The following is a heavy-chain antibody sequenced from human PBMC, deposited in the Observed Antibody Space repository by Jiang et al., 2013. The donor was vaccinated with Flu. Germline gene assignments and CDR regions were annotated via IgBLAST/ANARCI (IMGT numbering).Heavy chain of an antibody. CDR3: ARDTVPAAMPNFQH. D-gene: IGHD2-2*01. CDR2: VYYSGIT. V-gene: IGHV4-59*01. J-gene: IGHJ1*01. Sequence: GSGLVKPSETLSLTCTVSGGSISSYYWSWIRQPPGKGLEWIGYVYYSGITNYNPSLKSRVTISVDTSKNQFSLKLSSVTAADTAVYYCARDTVPAAMPNFQHWGQGSLVIVSS. CDR1: GGSISSYY.